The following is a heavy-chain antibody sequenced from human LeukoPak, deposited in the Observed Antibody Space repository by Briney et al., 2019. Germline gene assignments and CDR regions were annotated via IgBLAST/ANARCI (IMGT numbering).Heavy chain of an antibody. D-gene: IGHD3-10*01. J-gene: IGHJ4*02. CDR3: ATHFWFGEPFDY. CDR1: GFTFSSYA. V-gene: IGHV3-7*01. Sequence: GGSLRLSCAASGFTFSSYAMSWVRQAPGKGLEWVANIKRDGGDKDYVDSVKGRFTISRDNTKNSLYLQMNSLRAEDTAVYYCATHFWFGEPFDYWGQGTLVTVSS. CDR2: IKRDGGDK.